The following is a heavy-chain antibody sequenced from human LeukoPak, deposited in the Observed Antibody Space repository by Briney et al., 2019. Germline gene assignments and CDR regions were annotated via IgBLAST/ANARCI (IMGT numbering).Heavy chain of an antibody. CDR1: GGSISSYY. V-gene: IGHV4-4*07. CDR2: IYTSGST. CDR3: ARGPSYDFWSGYYFGGGYNWFDP. D-gene: IGHD3-3*01. Sequence: SETLSLTCTVSGGSISSYYWSWIRQPAGKGLEWIGRIYTSGSTNYNPSLKSRVTMSVDTSKNQFSLKLSSVTAADTAVYYCARGPSYDFWSGYYFGGGYNWFDPWGQGTLVTVSS. J-gene: IGHJ5*02.